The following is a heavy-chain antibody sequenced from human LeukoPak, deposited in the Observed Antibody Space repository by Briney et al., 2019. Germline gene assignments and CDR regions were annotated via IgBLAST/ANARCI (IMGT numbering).Heavy chain of an antibody. CDR1: GGSFSGYY. CDR2: INHSGST. D-gene: IGHD3-22*01. Sequence: SETLSLTCAVYGGSFSGYYWSWIRQPPGKGLEWIGEINHSGSTNYNPSLKSRVTISVDTSKNQFSLKLSSVTAADTDVYYCARWGFYYDSSGYKTYYFDYWGQGTLVTVSS. CDR3: ARWGFYYDSSGYKTYYFDY. V-gene: IGHV4-34*01. J-gene: IGHJ4*02.